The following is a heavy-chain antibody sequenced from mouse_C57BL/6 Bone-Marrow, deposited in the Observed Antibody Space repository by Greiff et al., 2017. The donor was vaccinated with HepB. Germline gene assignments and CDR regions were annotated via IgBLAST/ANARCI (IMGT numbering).Heavy chain of an antibody. V-gene: IGHV1-81*01. CDR1: GYTFTSYG. CDR2: IYPRSGNT. D-gene: IGHD2-2*01. J-gene: IGHJ1*03. Sequence: QVQLKESGAELARPGASVKLSCKASGYTFTSYGISWVKQRTGQGLEWIGEIYPRSGNTYYNEKFKGKATLTADKSSSTAYMELRSLTSEDSAVYFCARGDYGYDGYFDVWGTGTTVTVSS. CDR3: ARGDYGYDGYFDV.